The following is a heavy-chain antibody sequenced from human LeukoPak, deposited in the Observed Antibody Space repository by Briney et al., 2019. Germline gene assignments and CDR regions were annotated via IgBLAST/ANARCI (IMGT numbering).Heavy chain of an antibody. Sequence: APVKVSCKASGYTFTSYGISWVRQAPGQGLEWMGWISAYNGNTNYAQKLQGRVTMTTDTSTSTAYMELRSLRSDDTAVYYCARRDGYEYYYYYMDVWGKGTTVTVS. CDR1: GYTFTSYG. D-gene: IGHD5-24*01. V-gene: IGHV1-18*01. CDR3: ARRDGYEYYYYYMDV. CDR2: ISAYNGNT. J-gene: IGHJ6*03.